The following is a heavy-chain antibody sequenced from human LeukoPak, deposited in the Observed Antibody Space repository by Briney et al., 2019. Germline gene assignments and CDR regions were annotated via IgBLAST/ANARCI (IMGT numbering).Heavy chain of an antibody. D-gene: IGHD5-24*01. J-gene: IGHJ6*03. CDR3: ARTWASGKDGYKYYSYYYYMDV. V-gene: IGHV4-39*07. CDR2: IYYSRST. CDR1: GGSISSSSYY. Sequence: SETLSLTRTVSGGSISSSSYYWGWIRQPPGRGLEWIGRIYYSRSTYYNPSLKSRVTISVETSKNQFSRKLSSVTAADTAVYYCARTWASGKDGYKYYSYYYYMDVWGKGTTVTVSS.